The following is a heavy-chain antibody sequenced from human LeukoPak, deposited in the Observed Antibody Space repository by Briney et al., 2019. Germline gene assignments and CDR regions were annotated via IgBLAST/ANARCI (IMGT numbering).Heavy chain of an antibody. Sequence: PGGSLRLSCAASGFTFSSYSMNWVRQAPGKGLEWVSSISSSSSYIYYADSVKGRFTISRDNAKNSLYLQMNSLRAEDTALYYCAKDQNYDFWSGSANAFDIWGQGTMVTVSS. CDR1: GFTFSSYS. D-gene: IGHD3-3*01. CDR2: ISSSSSYI. V-gene: IGHV3-21*04. J-gene: IGHJ3*02. CDR3: AKDQNYDFWSGSANAFDI.